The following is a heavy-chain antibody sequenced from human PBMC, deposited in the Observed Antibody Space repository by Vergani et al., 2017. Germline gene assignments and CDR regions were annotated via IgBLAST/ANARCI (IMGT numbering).Heavy chain of an antibody. CDR3: AKGVYCSSTSCYEGRGYYYGMGV. CDR2: ISGSGGNT. V-gene: IGHV3-23*04. Sequence: VQLVESGGGVVQPGKSLSLSCETSGFIFSDYAMSWVRQVPGKGLEWVSGISGSGGNTYYANSVKGRFTISRDNSKNTLYLQMNSLRADDTAVYYCAKGVYCSSTSCYEGRGYYYGMGVWGQGTTVTFSS. D-gene: IGHD2-2*01. J-gene: IGHJ6*02. CDR1: GFIFSDYA.